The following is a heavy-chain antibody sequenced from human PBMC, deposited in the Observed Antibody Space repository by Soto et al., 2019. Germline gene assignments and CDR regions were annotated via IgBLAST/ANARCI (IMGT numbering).Heavy chain of an antibody. CDR3: ARGGNIVVVVADYGMDV. Sequence: QVQLVQSGAEVKKPGASVKLSCKASGYTFSSFAMHWVRQAPGQGLEWVGWINAGNGNTKSSQKFQDRLTITRETSASTVYMDLRSLTSEDTAVYYCARGGNIVVVVADYGMDVWGQGTTVTVSS. J-gene: IGHJ6*02. V-gene: IGHV1-3*01. D-gene: IGHD2-15*01. CDR1: GYTFSSFA. CDR2: INAGNGNT.